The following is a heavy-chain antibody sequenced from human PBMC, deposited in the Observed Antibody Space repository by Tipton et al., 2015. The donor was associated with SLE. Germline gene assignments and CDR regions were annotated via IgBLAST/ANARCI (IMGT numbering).Heavy chain of an antibody. Sequence: SLRLSCAASGFTFSSYGMHWVRQAPGKGLEWVAFIRYDGSNKYYADSVKGRFTISRDNSKNTLYLQMNSLRAEDTAVYYCARGGRFLEWLTYWGQGTLVTVSS. CDR1: GFTFSSYG. D-gene: IGHD3-3*01. J-gene: IGHJ4*02. V-gene: IGHV3-30*02. CDR2: IRYDGSNK. CDR3: ARGGRFLEWLTY.